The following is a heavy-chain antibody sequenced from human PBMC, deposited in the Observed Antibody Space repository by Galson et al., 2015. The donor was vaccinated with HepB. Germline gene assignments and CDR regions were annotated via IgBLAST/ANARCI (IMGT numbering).Heavy chain of an antibody. Sequence: LSLTCTVSGGSISSYYWSWIRQPPGKGLEWIGYIYYSGSTNYNPSLKSRVTISVDTSKNQFSLKLSSVTAADTAVYYCARARVAATGFRFSAETFNYYYYGMDVWGQGTTVTVSS. J-gene: IGHJ6*02. CDR1: GGSISSYY. D-gene: IGHD2-15*01. V-gene: IGHV4-59*01. CDR3: ARARVAATGFRFSAETFNYYYYGMDV. CDR2: IYYSGST.